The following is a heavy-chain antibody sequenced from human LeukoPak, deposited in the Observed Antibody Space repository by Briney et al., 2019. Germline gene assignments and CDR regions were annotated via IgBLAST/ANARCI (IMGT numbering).Heavy chain of an antibody. CDR3: ATDRSYSSGSYYYYGMDV. Sequence: GASVKVSCKVSGYTLTELSMHWVRQAPGKGLEWMGGFDPEDGETIYAQKFQGRVTMTEDTSTDTAYMELSSLRSEDTAVYYCATDRSYSSGSYYYYGMDVWGQGTTVTVSS. J-gene: IGHJ6*02. D-gene: IGHD6-19*01. CDR2: FDPEDGET. CDR1: GYTLTELS. V-gene: IGHV1-24*01.